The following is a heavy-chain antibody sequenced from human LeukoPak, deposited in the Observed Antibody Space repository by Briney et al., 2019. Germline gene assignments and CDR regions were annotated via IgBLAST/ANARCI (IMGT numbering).Heavy chain of an antibody. J-gene: IGHJ4*02. V-gene: IGHV3-74*01. D-gene: IGHD6-19*01. CDR1: GFTFSSYW. CDR2: INGDGSST. Sequence: GGSLRLSCAASGFTFSSYWMHWVRQVPGKGLVWVSRINGDGSSTNYADAVKGRFTISRDNTKNTLYLQMNSLRAEDTAVYYCARGYSSGSRWGYWGQGTLATVSS. CDR3: ARGYSSGSRWGY.